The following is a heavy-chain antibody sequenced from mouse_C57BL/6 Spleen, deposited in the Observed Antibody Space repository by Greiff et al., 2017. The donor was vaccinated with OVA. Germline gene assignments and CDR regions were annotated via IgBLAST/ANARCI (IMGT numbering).Heavy chain of an antibody. D-gene: IGHD1-3*01. J-gene: IGHJ3*01. CDR1: GYAFSSSW. CDR3: ARGSPWFAY. V-gene: IGHV1-82*01. CDR2: IYPGDGDT. Sequence: QVQLQQSGPELVKPGASVKISCKASGYAFSSSWMNWVKQRPGKGLEWIGRIYPGDGDTNYNGKFKGKATLTAAKSSSTAYMQLSSLTSEDSAVYFCARGSPWFAYWGQGTLVTVSA.